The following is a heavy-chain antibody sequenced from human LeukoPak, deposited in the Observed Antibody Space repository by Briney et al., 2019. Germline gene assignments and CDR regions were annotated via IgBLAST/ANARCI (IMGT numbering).Heavy chain of an antibody. Sequence: GGSLRLSCAASGFTFSSYAMGWVRQAPGKGLEWVSAISGSGGSTYYADSVKGRFTISRDNSKNTLYLQMNSLRAEDTAVYYCARGLMVRGVFFDYWGQGTLVTVSS. D-gene: IGHD3-10*01. CDR3: ARGLMVRGVFFDY. V-gene: IGHV3-23*01. CDR2: ISGSGGST. J-gene: IGHJ4*02. CDR1: GFTFSSYA.